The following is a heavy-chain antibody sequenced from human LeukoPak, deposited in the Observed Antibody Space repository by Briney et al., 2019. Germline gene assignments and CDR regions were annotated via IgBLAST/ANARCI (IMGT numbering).Heavy chain of an antibody. Sequence: SETLSLTCTVSGYSISSAYYWGWIRQPPGKGLEWIGTLHHSGSTSYNPSLKSRVTMSVDTSKNQFSLKLSSVTAADTAVYYCARGFRGDNFDYWGQGTLVTVSS. D-gene: IGHD7-27*01. CDR1: GYSISSAYY. V-gene: IGHV4-38-2*02. CDR2: LHHSGST. CDR3: ARGFRGDNFDY. J-gene: IGHJ4*02.